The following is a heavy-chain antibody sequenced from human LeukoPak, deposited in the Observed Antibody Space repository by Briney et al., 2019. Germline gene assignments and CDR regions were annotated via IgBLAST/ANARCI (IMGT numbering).Heavy chain of an antibody. CDR2: IYYTGNT. J-gene: IGHJ3*02. Sequence: SQTLSLTCIVSGGSISSGNFYWTWIRQPPGKGLEGNGYIYYTGNTYYTPSLKIRVTISIPTSKTQFSLKLNSVTAADTAVYYCARGYGAGSHIIWGQGTMVTVSS. CDR1: GGSISSGNFY. CDR3: ARGYGAGSHII. V-gene: IGHV4-30-4*08. D-gene: IGHD3-10*01.